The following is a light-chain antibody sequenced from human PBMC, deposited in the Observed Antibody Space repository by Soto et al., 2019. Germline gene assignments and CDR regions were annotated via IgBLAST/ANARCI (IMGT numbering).Light chain of an antibody. J-gene: IGLJ3*02. CDR3: GTWDSSLDIGV. CDR2: DNS. Sequence: QSVLTQPPSVSAAPGQKVTISCSGSSSNIGNNYVSWYQQLSGTAPKLLIYDNSKRPSGIPDRFSGSKSGTSATLGISGLQTGDEADYYCGTWDSSLDIGVFGGGTQLTVL. V-gene: IGLV1-51*01. CDR1: SSNIGNNY.